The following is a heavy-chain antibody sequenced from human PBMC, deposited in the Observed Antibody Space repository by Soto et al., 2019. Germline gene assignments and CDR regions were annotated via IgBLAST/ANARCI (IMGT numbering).Heavy chain of an antibody. D-gene: IGHD2-15*01. CDR3: SKDHWDCSGGGCYLQRKYFFAMDV. CDR2: ISYHGRNK. Sequence: QVQLVESGGGVVQPGRSLRLSCAVSGFSFGNYGMHWVRQAPGKGLEWVAVISYHGRNKYYGDSVKGRFTISRDRSKNTLDVQMTRLRVEDTAVYYCSKDHWDCSGGGCYLQRKYFFAMDVWGQGTTVTVSS. V-gene: IGHV3-30*18. J-gene: IGHJ6*02. CDR1: GFSFGNYG.